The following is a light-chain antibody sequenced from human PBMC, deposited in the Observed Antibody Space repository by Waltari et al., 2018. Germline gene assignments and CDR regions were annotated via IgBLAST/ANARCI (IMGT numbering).Light chain of an antibody. Sequence: VLTQSPGTLSLSPGERATLSCWASQRVGKFLAWYQQKPGQPPRLPIYGASSRATGIPDRFSGSGSGTDFSLTINRLEPEDFAVYYCQHYVRLPATFGQGTKVEI. CDR2: GAS. J-gene: IGKJ1*01. V-gene: IGKV3-20*01. CDR3: QHYVRLPAT. CDR1: QRVGKF.